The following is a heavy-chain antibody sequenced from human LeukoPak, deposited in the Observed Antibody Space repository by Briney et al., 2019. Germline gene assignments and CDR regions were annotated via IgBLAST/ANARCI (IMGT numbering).Heavy chain of an antibody. CDR3: ARGTYSSSSWFDP. CDR1: GGSVSSGSYY. J-gene: IGHJ5*02. D-gene: IGHD6-13*01. Sequence: SETLSLTCTVSGGSVSSGSYYWSWIRQPPGKGLEWIGYIYYSGSTNYNPPLKSRVTISVDTSKNQFSLKLSSVTAADTAVYYCARGTYSSSSWFDPWGQRTLVTVSS. CDR2: IYYSGST. V-gene: IGHV4-61*01.